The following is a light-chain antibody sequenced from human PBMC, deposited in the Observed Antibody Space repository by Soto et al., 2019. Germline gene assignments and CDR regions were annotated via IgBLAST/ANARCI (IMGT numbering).Light chain of an antibody. CDR1: NSDAGGSTY. Sequence: QSALTQPPSASGSPGQSVTISCTGTNSDAGGSTYVSWYQQHPGKAPKPLFIQVIKRPSGVPDRFSGSRSGNTASLTVSGLQAEDEADYYCSSIVGGTKLKIFGGGTKLTVL. CDR3: SSIVGGTKLKI. CDR2: QVI. V-gene: IGLV2-8*01. J-gene: IGLJ2*01.